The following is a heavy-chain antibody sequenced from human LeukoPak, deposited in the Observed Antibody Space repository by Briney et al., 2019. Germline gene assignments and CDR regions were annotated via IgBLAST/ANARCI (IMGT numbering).Heavy chain of an antibody. D-gene: IGHD3-22*01. CDR3: AQDLHYYDSSGYYCY. J-gene: IGHJ4*02. CDR2: ISGSGGST. CDR1: GFTFSSYA. Sequence: GGSLRLSCAASGFTFSSYAMSWVRQAPGKGLEWVSAISGSGGSTYYAVSVKGRFTISRDNSKNTLYLQMNSLRAEDTAVYYCAQDLHYYDSSGYYCYWGQGTLVTVSS. V-gene: IGHV3-23*01.